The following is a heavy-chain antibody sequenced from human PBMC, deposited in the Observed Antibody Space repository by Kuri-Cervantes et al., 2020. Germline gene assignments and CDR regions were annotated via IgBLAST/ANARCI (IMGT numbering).Heavy chain of an antibody. D-gene: IGHD3-10*01. CDR2: INHSGST. J-gene: IGHJ4*02. CDR3: ARGRLYYYGSGTLDY. Sequence: GSLRLSCAVYGGSFSGYYWSWIRQPPGKGLEWIGEINHSGSTNYNPSLKSRVTISVDTPKNQFSLKLSSVTAADTAVYYCARGRLYYYGSGTLDYWGQGTLVTVSS. CDR1: GGSFSGYY. V-gene: IGHV4-34*01.